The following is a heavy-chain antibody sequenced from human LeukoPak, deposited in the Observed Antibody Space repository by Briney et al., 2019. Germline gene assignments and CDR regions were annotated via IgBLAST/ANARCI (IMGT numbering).Heavy chain of an antibody. CDR3: AKLTPLLWFGELFPDY. V-gene: IGHV3-23*01. J-gene: IGHJ4*02. CDR2: ISGSGGST. CDR1: GFTFSSYA. Sequence: GGSLRLSCAASGFTFSSYAMSWVRQAPGKGLEWVSAISGSGGSTYYADSVKGRFTISRDNSKNTLYLQMNSLRAEDTAVYYCAKLTPLLWFGELFPDYWGQGTLVTVSS. D-gene: IGHD3-10*01.